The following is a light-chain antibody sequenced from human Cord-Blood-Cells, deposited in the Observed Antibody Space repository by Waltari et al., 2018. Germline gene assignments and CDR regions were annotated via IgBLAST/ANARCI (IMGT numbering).Light chain of an antibody. V-gene: IGLV2-23*02. CDR3: CSYAGSSTGV. J-gene: IGLJ3*02. Sequence: QSALTQPASVSGSPGQSITISCTGTSSDVGSYNLVSWYQQHPGKAPKLMIYEVSKRPSGVSNRFSGSKSGNTASLTISGLQAEDEADYYCCSYAGSSTGVFGGGTKLTVI. CDR2: EVS. CDR1: SSDVGSYNL.